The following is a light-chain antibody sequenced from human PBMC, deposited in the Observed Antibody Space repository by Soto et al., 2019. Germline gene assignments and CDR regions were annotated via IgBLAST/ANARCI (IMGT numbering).Light chain of an antibody. CDR1: QDISNY. Sequence: DIQMTQSPSSLSASVGDRVTITCQASQDISNYLNWYQQKPGKAPKLLIYDASNLETGVPSRFSGSGSGKDFTFTISSLHPEDIASYYCQQYDNLPITFGGGTKVEIK. CDR3: QQYDNLPIT. V-gene: IGKV1-33*01. CDR2: DAS. J-gene: IGKJ4*01.